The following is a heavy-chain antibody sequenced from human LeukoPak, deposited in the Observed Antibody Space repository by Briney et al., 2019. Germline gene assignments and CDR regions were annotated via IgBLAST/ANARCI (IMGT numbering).Heavy chain of an antibody. CDR1: GFTFSSYS. CDR2: ISSSSSYI. Sequence: GGSLRLSCAASGFTFSSYSINWVRQAPGKGLEWVSSISSSSSYIYYADSVKGRFTISRDNAKNSLYLQMNSLRAEDTAVYYCARGGLLWSSGGYFDYWGQGTLVTVSS. CDR3: ARGGLLWSSGGYFDY. D-gene: IGHD3-10*01. J-gene: IGHJ4*02. V-gene: IGHV3-21*01.